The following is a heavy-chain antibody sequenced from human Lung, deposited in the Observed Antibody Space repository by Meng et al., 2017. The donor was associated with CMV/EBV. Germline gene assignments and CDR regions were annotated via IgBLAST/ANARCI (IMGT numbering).Heavy chain of an antibody. CDR3: ARGGNFDS. CDR2: ISTNTGTP. J-gene: IGHJ4*02. V-gene: IGHV7-4-1*02. CDR1: GYTFSTYT. Sequence: VHLVQSWSEFKKPGAPVQVSCKAPGYTFSTYTINGVRQAHGRGLEWMGWISTNTGTPTYTQGFKGRFVFSLDTSVSTAYLQISSLKAEDTAVYYCARGGNFDSWGQGTLVTVSS.